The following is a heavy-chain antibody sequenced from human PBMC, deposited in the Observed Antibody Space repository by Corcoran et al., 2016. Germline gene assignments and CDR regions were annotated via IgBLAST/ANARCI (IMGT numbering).Heavy chain of an antibody. D-gene: IGHD5-12*01. Sequence: EVQLVESGGGLVQPGGSLRLSCATSEFTFSAYWMSWVRQAPGKGLEWVAKINQDGSDKSYVESVKGRFTISKDIAKNSLYLQMNSLRAEDTAVYYCVRVPKTNSGYSHYFDYWGQGTLVTVSS. CDR3: VRVPKTNSGYSHYFDY. CDR1: EFTFSAYW. V-gene: IGHV3-7*04. CDR2: INQDGSDK. J-gene: IGHJ4*02.